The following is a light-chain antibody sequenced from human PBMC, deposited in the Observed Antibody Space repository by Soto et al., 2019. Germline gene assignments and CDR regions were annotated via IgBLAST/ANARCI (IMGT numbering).Light chain of an antibody. CDR3: QQYESLWGT. CDR2: DAS. Sequence: IQVTNSAFALSASVGDTVTVTCRASQSVSGWLAWYQQKPGEAPKLLIYDASALPRGVPSRFSGSGSGTKFTLTIASLQPDDFATYYCQQYESLWGTFGPGTRLDI. V-gene: IGKV1-5*01. CDR1: QSVSGW. J-gene: IGKJ1*01.